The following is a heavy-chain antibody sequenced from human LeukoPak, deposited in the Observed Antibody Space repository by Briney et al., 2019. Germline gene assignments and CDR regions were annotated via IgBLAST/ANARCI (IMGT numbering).Heavy chain of an antibody. CDR1: GGSISSYY. CDR3: ATVPNYSSGYYLDY. D-gene: IGHD3-22*01. J-gene: IGHJ4*02. V-gene: IGHV4-59*12. CDR2: IYYSGST. Sequence: SETLSLTCTVSGGSISSYYWSWIRQPPGKGLEWIGYIYYSGSTNYNPSLKSRVTISVDTSKNQFSLKLSSVTAADTAVYYCATVPNYSSGYYLDYWGQGTLVTVSS.